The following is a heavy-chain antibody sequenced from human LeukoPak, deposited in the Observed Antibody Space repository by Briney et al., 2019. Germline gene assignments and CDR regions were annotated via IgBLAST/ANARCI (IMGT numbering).Heavy chain of an antibody. Sequence: ASVKVSCKASGYTFTNYYIHWVRQAPGQGLEWMGIINPSGGSTSYAQKFQGRVTMTRDTSTSTVYMDLSSLRSEDTAVYYCARDRLVRDIAVAGDCWGQGTLVTVSS. CDR1: GYTFTNYY. J-gene: IGHJ4*02. CDR3: ARDRLVRDIAVAGDC. D-gene: IGHD6-19*01. V-gene: IGHV1-46*01. CDR2: INPSGGST.